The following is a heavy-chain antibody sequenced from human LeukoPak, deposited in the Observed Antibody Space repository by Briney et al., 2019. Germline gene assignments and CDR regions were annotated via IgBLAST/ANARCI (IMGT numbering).Heavy chain of an antibody. J-gene: IGHJ3*02. V-gene: IGHV3-48*04. Sequence: GGSLRLSRAASGFTFSSYSMNCVRQAPGKGLEWVSYISSSSSTIYYADSVKGRFTISRDNAKNSLYPQMNSLRAEDTAVYYCARECRGFDAFDIWGQGTMVTVSS. CDR3: ARECRGFDAFDI. CDR1: GFTFSSYS. CDR2: ISSSSSTI. D-gene: IGHD5/OR15-5a*01.